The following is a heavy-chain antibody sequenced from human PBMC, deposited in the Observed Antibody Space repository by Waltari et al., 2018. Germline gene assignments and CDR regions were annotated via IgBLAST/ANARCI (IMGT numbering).Heavy chain of an antibody. Sequence: QVQLVQSGAEVKKPGSSVKVSCKASGGTFSSYATSCVRPAPGQGLEWMGGIIPIFGTANYAQKFQGRVTITADESTSTAYMELSSLRSEDTAVYYCARLASHYYDSSGYYYEDWGQGTLVTVSS. CDR2: IIPIFGTA. CDR3: ARLASHYYDSSGYYYED. CDR1: GGTFSSYA. V-gene: IGHV1-69*12. D-gene: IGHD3-22*01. J-gene: IGHJ4*02.